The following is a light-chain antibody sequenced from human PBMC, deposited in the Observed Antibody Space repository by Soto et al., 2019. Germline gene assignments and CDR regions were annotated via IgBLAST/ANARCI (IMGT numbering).Light chain of an antibody. J-gene: IGKJ4*01. CDR3: QPYTIWPLT. CDR1: QGIGDT. CDR2: DTS. Sequence: EVVMRQCSATLSVSAGEGATLSCRASQGIGDTLAWYQHKPGHTPRLLIYDTSTRATGVPTRFSGSRSGSEFTLPINILQSEDFAVYYCQPYTIWPLTFGGGTKV. V-gene: IGKV3-15*01.